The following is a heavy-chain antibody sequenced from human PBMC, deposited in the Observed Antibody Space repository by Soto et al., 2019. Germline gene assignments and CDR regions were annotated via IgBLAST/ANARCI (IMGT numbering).Heavy chain of an antibody. CDR2: IYYSGSI. Sequence: QVQLQESGPGLVKPSETLSLTCTVSGGSISNYYWSWIRQPPGKGLEWIGYIYYSGSINYVPSLKSRVTILVDTSKNPFPLKLSSVPAADTAVDYCARQKGGPVGRHWFDPWGQGTLVTVSS. J-gene: IGHJ5*02. V-gene: IGHV4-59*08. CDR3: ARQKGGPVGRHWFDP. CDR1: GGSISNYY. D-gene: IGHD1-26*01.